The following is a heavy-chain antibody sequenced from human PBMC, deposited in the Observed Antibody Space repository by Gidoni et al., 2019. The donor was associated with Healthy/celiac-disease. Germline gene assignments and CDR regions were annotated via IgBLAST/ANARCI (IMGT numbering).Heavy chain of an antibody. D-gene: IGHD3-16*02. J-gene: IGHJ2*01. Sequence: QVQLQESGPGLVKPLQTLSLPCTVSGGSIRSGGYYWSWIRQHPGKGLEWIGYIYYSGSTYYNPSLKSRVTISVDTSKNQFSLKLSSVTAADTAVYYCARDPIYDYVWGSYRPDWYFDLWGRGTLVTVSS. CDR3: ARDPIYDYVWGSYRPDWYFDL. CDR1: GGSIRSGGYY. V-gene: IGHV4-31*03. CDR2: IYYSGST.